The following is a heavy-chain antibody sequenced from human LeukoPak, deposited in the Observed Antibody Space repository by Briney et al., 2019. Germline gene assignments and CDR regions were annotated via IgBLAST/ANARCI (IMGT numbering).Heavy chain of an antibody. J-gene: IGHJ3*02. V-gene: IGHV1-2*06. D-gene: IGHD2/OR15-2a*01. CDR2: INPYSGDT. CDR1: GYTFNTYY. Sequence: ASVKVSCKTSGYTFNTYYLHWVRQAPGQGLEWMGRINPYSGDTTFAQRFQGRVTMTRDTSISTAYMGLSRLRSDDTAVYYCAREMKISRFDAFDIWGQGTMVTVSS. CDR3: AREMKISRFDAFDI.